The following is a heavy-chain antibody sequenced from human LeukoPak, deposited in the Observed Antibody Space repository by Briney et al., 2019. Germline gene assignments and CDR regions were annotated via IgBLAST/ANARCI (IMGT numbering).Heavy chain of an antibody. J-gene: IGHJ4*02. V-gene: IGHV4-39*07. CDR1: GGSISSSSYY. Sequence: SETLSLTCTVSGGSISSSSYYWGWIRQPPGKGLEWIGSIYYSGSTYYNPSLKSRVTISVDTPKNQFSLKLSSVTAADTAVYYCARASRPSLNKKGDYFDYWGQGTLVTVSS. CDR3: ARASRPSLNKKGDYFDY. D-gene: IGHD6-6*01. CDR2: IYYSGST.